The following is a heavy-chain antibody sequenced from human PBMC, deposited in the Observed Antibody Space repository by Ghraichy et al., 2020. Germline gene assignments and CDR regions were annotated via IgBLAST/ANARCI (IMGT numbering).Heavy chain of an antibody. V-gene: IGHV3-11*01. D-gene: IGHD2-2*01. Sequence: LSLTCAASGFTFSDYYMSWIRQAPGKGLEWVSYISSSGSTIYYADSVKGRFTISRDNAKNSLYLQMNSLRAEDTAVYYCARDVRPSYCSSTSCYQYYYYGMDVWGQGTTVTVSS. CDR3: ARDVRPSYCSSTSCYQYYYYGMDV. J-gene: IGHJ6*02. CDR1: GFTFSDYY. CDR2: ISSSGSTI.